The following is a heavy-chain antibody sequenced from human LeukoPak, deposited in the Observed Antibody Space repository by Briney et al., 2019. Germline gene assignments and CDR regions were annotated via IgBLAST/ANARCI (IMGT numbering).Heavy chain of an antibody. J-gene: IGHJ4*02. CDR3: ARAEDTSVRGVPYIFDY. V-gene: IGHV4-39*07. Sequence: PSETLSLTCTVSGGSITSSDYYWGWIRQPPGKGLEWIGSFYYRGSTYYSPSLKSRVTISVDTSKNQFSLKLSSVTAADTAVYYCARAEDTSVRGVPYIFDYWGQGTLVTVSS. CDR1: GGSITSSDYY. D-gene: IGHD3-10*01. CDR2: FYYRGST.